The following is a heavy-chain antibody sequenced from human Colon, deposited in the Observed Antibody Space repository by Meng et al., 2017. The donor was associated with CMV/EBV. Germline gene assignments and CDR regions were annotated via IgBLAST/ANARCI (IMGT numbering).Heavy chain of an antibody. D-gene: IGHD3-3*01. Sequence: SVKVSCKASGGTFSSYTISWVRQAPGQGLEWMGRIIPILGIANYAQKFQGRVTITADKSTSTAYMELSSLRSEDTAVYYCARELLEYYDFWSGSPDAFDIWGQGTMVTVSS. V-gene: IGHV1-69*04. J-gene: IGHJ3*02. CDR3: ARELLEYYDFWSGSPDAFDI. CDR2: IIPILGIA. CDR1: GGTFSSYT.